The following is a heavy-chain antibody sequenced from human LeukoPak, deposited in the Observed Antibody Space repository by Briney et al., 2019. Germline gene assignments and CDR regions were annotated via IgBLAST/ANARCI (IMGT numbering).Heavy chain of an antibody. V-gene: IGHV3-23*01. CDR1: GFNLRSYA. CDR2: ISGSGGST. Sequence: GGSLRLFCAASGFNLRSYALSWVRQAPGKGVEWGSAISGSGGSTYYADSVKGRFTISRDNSKNTLYLQMNSLRAEDTAVDYCAKVVGSSSWYADYWGQGTLVTVSS. J-gene: IGHJ4*02. D-gene: IGHD6-13*01. CDR3: AKVVGSSSWYADY.